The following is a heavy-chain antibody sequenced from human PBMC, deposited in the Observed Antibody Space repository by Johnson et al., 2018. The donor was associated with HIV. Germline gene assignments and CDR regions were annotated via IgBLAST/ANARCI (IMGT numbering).Heavy chain of an antibody. V-gene: IGHV3-30-3*01. CDR1: GFTFSSYA. J-gene: IGHJ3*02. CDR3: ARDPPSLLRGAFDI. Sequence: QEQLVESGGGLVQPGGSLRLSCAASGFTFSSYAMHWVRQAPGKGLEWVAVISYDGSNKYYADSVKGRFTISRDNSKNTLYLQMNSLRAEATAVYYCARDPPSLLRGAFDIWGQGTMVTVSS. CDR2: ISYDGSNK. D-gene: IGHD3-16*01.